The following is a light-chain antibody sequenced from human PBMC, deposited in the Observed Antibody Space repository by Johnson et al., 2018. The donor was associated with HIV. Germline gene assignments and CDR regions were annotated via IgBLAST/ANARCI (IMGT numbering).Light chain of an antibody. CDR3: GTWDSSLCVCV. CDR1: TSNIGYNC. V-gene: IGLV1-51*02. Sequence: SVLTQPPSVSAAPGQKVTISCSGSTSNIGYNCVSWYQKLSGTAPTPPTYENNKRPPGILDPFSGSKSGTSVTLGITGLQTGDEADYYCGTWDSSLCVCVFRTGTKVTVL. J-gene: IGLJ1*01. CDR2: ENN.